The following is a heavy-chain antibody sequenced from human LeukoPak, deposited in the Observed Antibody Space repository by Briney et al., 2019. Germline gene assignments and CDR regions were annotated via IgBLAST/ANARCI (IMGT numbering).Heavy chain of an antibody. Sequence: ASVKVSCKASGYTFTGYYMQWVRQAPGKGLEWMGWIDPNSGGTNFAQKFQGWVTMTRDTSISTAYMELSRLRSDDTAVYYCARDRLVDTAMAPDYWGQGTLVAVSS. CDR2: IDPNSGGT. CDR3: ARDRLVDTAMAPDY. CDR1: GYTFTGYY. J-gene: IGHJ4*02. V-gene: IGHV1-2*04. D-gene: IGHD5-18*01.